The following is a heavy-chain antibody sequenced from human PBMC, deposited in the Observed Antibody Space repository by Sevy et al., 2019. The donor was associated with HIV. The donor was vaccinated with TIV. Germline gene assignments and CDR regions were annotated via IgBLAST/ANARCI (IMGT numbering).Heavy chain of an antibody. CDR2: FDPEDGET. Sequence: ASVKVSCKVSGYSLSNLAMHWVRQAPGKGREWMGTFDPEDGETIYAQNFQGRVTLTEDTSTDTAYMELSSLRSEDTAVFYCAVTKDYYENSGNPFDYWGQGTLVTVSS. CDR3: AVTKDYYENSGNPFDY. J-gene: IGHJ4*02. V-gene: IGHV1-24*01. D-gene: IGHD3-22*01. CDR1: GYSLSNLA.